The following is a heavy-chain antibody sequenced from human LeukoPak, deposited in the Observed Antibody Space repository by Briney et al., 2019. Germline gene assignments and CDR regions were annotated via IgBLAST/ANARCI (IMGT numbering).Heavy chain of an antibody. CDR1: GGSISSSSYY. V-gene: IGHV4-39*07. J-gene: IGHJ6*03. CDR2: IYYSGST. Sequence: SETLSLTCTVSGGSISSSSYYWGWIRQPPGKGLEWIGSIYYSGSTNYNPSLKSRVAISVDTSKNQFSLKLSSVTAADTAVYYCARGIVVVAQLGFYFYYMDVWGKGTTVTISS. CDR3: ARGIVVVAQLGFYFYYMDV. D-gene: IGHD2-15*01.